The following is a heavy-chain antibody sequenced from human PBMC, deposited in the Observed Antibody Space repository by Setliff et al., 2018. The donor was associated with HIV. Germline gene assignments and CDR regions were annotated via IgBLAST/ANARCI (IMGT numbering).Heavy chain of an antibody. Sequence: SETLSLTCTVSGGSISTRTYYWGWVRQPPGKGLEWIGSIYHSGSTYYNPSLKSRVTISIDTSKNQFSLKLSSVTAADTAVYFCARGTAPRRGTNYGGNYPLDYWGQGTLVTVSS. CDR2: IYHSGST. V-gene: IGHV4-39*07. D-gene: IGHD4-17*01. CDR3: ARGTAPRRGTNYGGNYPLDY. CDR1: GGSISTRTYY. J-gene: IGHJ4*02.